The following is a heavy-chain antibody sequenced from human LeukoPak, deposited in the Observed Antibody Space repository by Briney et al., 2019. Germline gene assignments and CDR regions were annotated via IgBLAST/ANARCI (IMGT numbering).Heavy chain of an antibody. CDR1: GFIFNNYA. CDR2: ISWNSGTI. CDR3: AKDNRRHYTSGPNPDSLH. D-gene: IGHD6-19*01. J-gene: IGHJ4*02. V-gene: IGHV3-9*01. Sequence: GGSLRLSCAGSGFIFNNYAMHWVRQPPGKGLEWVSGISWNSGTIDYADSVRGRFTISRDSAKNSLYLQMDSLRVEDTAFYYCAKDNRRHYTSGPNPDSLHWGQGALVTVSS.